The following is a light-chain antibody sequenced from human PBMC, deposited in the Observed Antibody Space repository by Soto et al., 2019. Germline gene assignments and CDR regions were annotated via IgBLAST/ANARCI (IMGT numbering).Light chain of an antibody. CDR3: QQYVRSSYT. CDR1: QSVSSSY. J-gene: IGKJ2*01. Sequence: EIVLTQSPGTLSLSPGERATLSCRASQSVSSSYLAWYQQKPGQAPRLLIYGASSRATGIPERFSGSGSVTDFTLLISRLEPEDFGVYYCQQYVRSSYTFGQGTKLEIK. V-gene: IGKV3-20*01. CDR2: GAS.